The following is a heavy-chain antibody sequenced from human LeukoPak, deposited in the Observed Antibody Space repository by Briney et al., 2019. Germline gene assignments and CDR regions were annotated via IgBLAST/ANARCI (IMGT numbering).Heavy chain of an antibody. CDR1: GGSISSYS. Sequence: SETLSLTCTVAGGSISSYSCSWIRQPAGKVLEWIGRVYISGSTNYNPSLKSRVTMSVDTSQNPFSLKLSPVTAADTAVYYCERRRDGYNPVDYWGQGTLVTVSS. CDR3: ERRRDGYNPVDY. V-gene: IGHV4-4*07. CDR2: VYISGST. J-gene: IGHJ4*02. D-gene: IGHD5-24*01.